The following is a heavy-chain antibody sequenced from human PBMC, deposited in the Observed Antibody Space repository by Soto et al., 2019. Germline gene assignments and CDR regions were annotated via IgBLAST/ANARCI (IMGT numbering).Heavy chain of an antibody. CDR2: IYSSGST. D-gene: IGHD6-13*01. Sequence: SETLSLTCTVSGGAINSYYWTWIRQPAGKGLEWIGRIYSSGSTKYNPSLQSRVTMSLDTSKNQFSLRLTSVTAADTAVYYCARGFGLWKFIAARGYFDYWGQGTLVTVSS. CDR1: GGAINSYY. J-gene: IGHJ4*02. CDR3: ARGFGLWKFIAARGYFDY. V-gene: IGHV4-4*07.